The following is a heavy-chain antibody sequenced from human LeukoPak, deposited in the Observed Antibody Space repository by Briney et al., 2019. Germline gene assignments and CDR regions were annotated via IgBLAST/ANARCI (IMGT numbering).Heavy chain of an antibody. Sequence: GGSLRLSCAASGFTLSRYALRWVRQAPGKGLEGVSALTGSADNTYYSDSVEGGFSIYRDDSKNTLYLQMNGLRAEDTAVYYCAKLRGAYGDYGGGAFDIWGQGTMVTVSS. D-gene: IGHD4-17*01. CDR2: LTGSADNT. CDR3: AKLRGAYGDYGGGAFDI. V-gene: IGHV3-23*01. CDR1: GFTLSRYA. J-gene: IGHJ3*02.